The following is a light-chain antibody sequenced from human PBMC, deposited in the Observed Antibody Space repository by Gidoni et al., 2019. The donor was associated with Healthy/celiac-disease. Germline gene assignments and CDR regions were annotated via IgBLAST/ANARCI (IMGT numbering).Light chain of an antibody. J-gene: IGKJ1*01. CDR3: QQYGSSPGT. V-gene: IGKV3-20*01. CDR2: GAS. CDR1: QSVSSSD. Sequence: EIVLTQSPGTLSLSPGERATLSCRSSQSVSSSDLAWYQQKPGQAPRLLIYGASSRATGIPDRFSGSWSGTDFTLTISRLEPEDFAVYYCQQYGSSPGTFGQGTKVEIK.